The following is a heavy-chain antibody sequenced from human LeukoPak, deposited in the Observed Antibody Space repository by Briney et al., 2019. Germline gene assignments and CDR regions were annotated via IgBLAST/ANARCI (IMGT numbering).Heavy chain of an antibody. D-gene: IGHD1-26*01. V-gene: IGHV1-2*06. J-gene: IGHJ4*02. CDR3: ARGEIVGATKLKIMPDY. CDR1: GYTFTGYY. Sequence: GASVKVSCKASGYTFTGYYRHWVRQAPGQGLEWKGRINPNSGGTNYAQKFQGRVTMTRDTSISTAYMELSRLRSDDTAVYYCARGEIVGATKLKIMPDYWGQGTLVTVSS. CDR2: INPNSGGT.